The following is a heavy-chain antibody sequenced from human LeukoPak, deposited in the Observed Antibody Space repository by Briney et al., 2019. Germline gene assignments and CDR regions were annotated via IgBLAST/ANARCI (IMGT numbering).Heavy chain of an antibody. CDR3: ARTTGYYSDTSGYYPYYFDY. V-gene: IGHV1-18*01. CDR1: GYTFTSYG. J-gene: IGHJ4*02. Sequence: ASVKVSCKASGYTFTSYGISWVRQAPGQGLEWMGRISAYNGNTNYAQKLQGRVTMTTDTSTSTAYMELRSLRSDDTAVYYCARTTGYYSDTSGYYPYYFDYWGQGTLVTVSS. CDR2: ISAYNGNT. D-gene: IGHD3-22*01.